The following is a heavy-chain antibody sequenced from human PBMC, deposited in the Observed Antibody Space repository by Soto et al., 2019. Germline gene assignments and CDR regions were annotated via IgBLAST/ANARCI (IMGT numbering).Heavy chain of an antibody. Sequence: QVQLVESGGGVVQPGRSLRLSCAASGFTFRSYGMHWVRQAPGEGLEWVAVISYAGNDRYYADSVTGRFTISRDNSKNTLYLQMNSLSAEDTSVYYCAKDAAVAGGGTLNYWGQGTLVTV. CDR1: GFTFRSYG. D-gene: IGHD6-19*01. CDR3: AKDAAVAGGGTLNY. CDR2: ISYAGNDR. V-gene: IGHV3-30*18. J-gene: IGHJ4*02.